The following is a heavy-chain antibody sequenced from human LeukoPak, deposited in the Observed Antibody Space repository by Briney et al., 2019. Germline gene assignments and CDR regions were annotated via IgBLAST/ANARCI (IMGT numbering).Heavy chain of an antibody. V-gene: IGHV4-30-4*01. Sequence: SQTLSLTCTVSGGSISSGDYYWSWIRQPPGKGLEWIGYIYYSGSTYYNPSLMSRVTISVDTSKNQFSLKLSSVTAADTAVYYCARDGAAAGILPPDYWGQGTLVTVSS. D-gene: IGHD6-13*01. J-gene: IGHJ4*02. CDR3: ARDGAAAGILPPDY. CDR2: IYYSGST. CDR1: GGSISSGDYY.